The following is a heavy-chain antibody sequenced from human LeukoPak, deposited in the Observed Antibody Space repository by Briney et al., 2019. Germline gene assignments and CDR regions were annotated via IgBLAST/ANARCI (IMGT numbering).Heavy chain of an antibody. CDR1: GGTFSSYA. CDR2: VIPIFGTA. CDR3: ARDGSHDTAMVQASWFDP. D-gene: IGHD5-18*01. J-gene: IGHJ5*02. Sequence: SVKVSCKASGGTFSSYAISWVRQAPGQGLEWMGGVIPIFGTANYAQKFQGRVTITADKSTSTAYMELSSLRSEDTAVYYCARDGSHDTAMVQASWFDPWGQGTLVTVSS. V-gene: IGHV1-69*06.